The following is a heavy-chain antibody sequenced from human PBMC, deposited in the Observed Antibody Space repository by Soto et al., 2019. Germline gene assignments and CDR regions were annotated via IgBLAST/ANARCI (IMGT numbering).Heavy chain of an antibody. D-gene: IGHD3-3*01. J-gene: IGHJ6*02. CDR2: ITPFNGNT. CDR3: ASSDDFWSGYLPSYYGMDV. CDR1: GYTFTYRY. V-gene: IGHV1-45*02. Sequence: SVKVSCKASGYTFTYRYLHWVRQAPGQALEWMGWITPFNGNTNYAQKFQDRVTITRDRSMSTAYMELSSLRSEDTAMYYCASSDDFWSGYLPSYYGMDVWGQGTTVTVSS.